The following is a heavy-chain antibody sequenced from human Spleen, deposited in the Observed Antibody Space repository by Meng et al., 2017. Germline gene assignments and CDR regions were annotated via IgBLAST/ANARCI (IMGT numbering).Heavy chain of an antibody. D-gene: IGHD6-13*01. Sequence: GESLKISCAASRFTFSSYAMHWVRQAPGKGLEWVAVISYDGSNKYYADSVKGRFTISRDNSKNTLYLQMNSLRAEDTAVYYCARDRGSIAAAGLYYYYYYGMDVWGQGTTVTVSS. V-gene: IGHV3-30*04. CDR2: ISYDGSNK. CDR3: ARDRGSIAAAGLYYYYYYGMDV. CDR1: RFTFSSYA. J-gene: IGHJ6*02.